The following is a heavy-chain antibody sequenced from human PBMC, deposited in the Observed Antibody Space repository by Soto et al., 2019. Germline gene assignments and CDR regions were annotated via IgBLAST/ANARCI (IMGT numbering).Heavy chain of an antibody. V-gene: IGHV3-23*01. CDR2: ISGTGSRT. J-gene: IGHJ6*03. D-gene: IGHD2-2*01. Sequence: PGGSLRLSCVGSGFTFKNYAMAWVRQAPGKGLEWVSEISGTGSRTYYADSVKGRFTISRDNPKNTLYLQMSSLRAEDTAVYYCARASCTSCLYNYYYYSYMGVWGKGTTVTDSS. CDR1: GFTFKNYA. CDR3: ARASCTSCLYNYYYYSYMGV.